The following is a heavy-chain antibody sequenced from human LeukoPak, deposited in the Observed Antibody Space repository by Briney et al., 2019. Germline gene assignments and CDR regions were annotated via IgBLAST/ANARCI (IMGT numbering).Heavy chain of an antibody. Sequence: ASVKISCKVSGYTFTDYYMHWVQQAPGKGHEWMGLVDPEDGETIYAEKFQGRVTITADTSTDTAYMELSSLRSEDTAVYYCATGLWAHYSSTSCRSYWGQGTLVTVSS. D-gene: IGHD2-2*01. V-gene: IGHV1-69-2*01. CDR2: VDPEDGET. J-gene: IGHJ4*02. CDR3: ATGLWAHYSSTSCRSY. CDR1: GYTFTDYY.